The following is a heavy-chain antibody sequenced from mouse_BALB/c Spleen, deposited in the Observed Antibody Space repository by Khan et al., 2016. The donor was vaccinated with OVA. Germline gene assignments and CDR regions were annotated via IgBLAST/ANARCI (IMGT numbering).Heavy chain of an antibody. CDR1: GFTFSTYG. D-gene: IGHD1-1*01. Sequence: VQRVESGGDLVKPEGSLKLSCAASGFTFSTYGMSWVRQTPDKRLEWVATISSGGSYTYYPDSVQGRFTISRDNAKNTLYLQMSSLKSEDTAMFYCARLAYYYDSEGFAYWGQGTLVTVSA. J-gene: IGHJ3*01. V-gene: IGHV5-6*01. CDR2: ISSGGSYT. CDR3: ARLAYYYDSEGFAY.